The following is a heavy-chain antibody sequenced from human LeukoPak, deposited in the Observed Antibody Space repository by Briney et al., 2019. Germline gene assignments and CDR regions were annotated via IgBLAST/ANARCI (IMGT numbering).Heavy chain of an antibody. Sequence: GESLKISCKGSGYSFTSYWIGWVRQMPGKGLEWMGIIYPGDSDTRYSPSLQGQVTISADKSISTAYLQWSSLKASDTAMYYCARVRQPIYYYYGMDVWGQGTTVTVSS. CDR2: IYPGDSDT. V-gene: IGHV5-51*01. D-gene: IGHD3-3*01. CDR1: GYSFTSYW. J-gene: IGHJ6*02. CDR3: ARVRQPIYYYYGMDV.